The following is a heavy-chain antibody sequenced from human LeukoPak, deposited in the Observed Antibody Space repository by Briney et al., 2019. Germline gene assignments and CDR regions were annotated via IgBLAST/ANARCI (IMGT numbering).Heavy chain of an antibody. CDR2: IIPIFGTA. Sequence: SVKVSCKASGGTFSSYAISWVRQAPGQGLEWMGRIIPIFGTANYAQKFQGRVTITTDESTSTAYMELSGLRSEDTAVYNFARTYRGYLRASALGYWGQGTLVTVSS. J-gene: IGHJ4*02. CDR1: GGTFSSYA. CDR3: ARTYRGYLRASALGY. D-gene: IGHD3-10*01. V-gene: IGHV1-69*05.